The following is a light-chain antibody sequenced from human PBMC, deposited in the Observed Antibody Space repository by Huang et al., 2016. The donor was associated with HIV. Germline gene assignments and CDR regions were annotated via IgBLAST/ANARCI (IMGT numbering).Light chain of an antibody. Sequence: EIVMTQSPATLSVSPGERATLSCRASQSVNSTLAWYQQKPGQAPRLLIYGASTRATGIPARFRGSGSGTEFTLTISSLQSEDFAVYYCQQSKYWPLFGGGTKVEIK. CDR1: QSVNST. CDR2: GAS. J-gene: IGKJ4*01. V-gene: IGKV3-15*01. CDR3: QQSKYWPL.